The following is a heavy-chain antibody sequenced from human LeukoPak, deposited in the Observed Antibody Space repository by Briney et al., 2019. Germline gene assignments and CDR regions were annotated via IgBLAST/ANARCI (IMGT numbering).Heavy chain of an antibody. CDR1: GYTLTELS. V-gene: IGHV1-24*01. D-gene: IGHD3-10*01. CDR3: ARDLGNYYGSGSYYN. J-gene: IGHJ4*02. CDR2: FDPEDGET. Sequence: ASVKVSCKVSGYTLTELSMHWVRQAPGKGLEWMGGFDPEDGETIYAQKFQGRVTMTTDTSTSTAYMELRSLRSDDTAVYYCARDLGNYYGSGSYYNWGQGTLVTVSS.